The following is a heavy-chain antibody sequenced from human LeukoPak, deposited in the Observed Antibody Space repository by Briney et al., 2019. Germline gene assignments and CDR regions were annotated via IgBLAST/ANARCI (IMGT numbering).Heavy chain of an antibody. Sequence: SVKVSCKASGDTFSSYAISWVRQAPGQGLEWMGRIIPIFGTANYAQTFQSRVTITTDESTRKAYMELSSLRSEDAAVYYCARDAMVRGVRFSFDPWGQGTLVTVSS. D-gene: IGHD3-10*01. CDR2: IIPIFGTA. CDR1: GDTFSSYA. V-gene: IGHV1-69*05. J-gene: IGHJ5*02. CDR3: ARDAMVRGVRFSFDP.